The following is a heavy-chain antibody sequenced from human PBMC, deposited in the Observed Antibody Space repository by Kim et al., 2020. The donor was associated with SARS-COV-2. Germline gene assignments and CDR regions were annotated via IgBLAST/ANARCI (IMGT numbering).Heavy chain of an antibody. D-gene: IGHD2-15*01. CDR1: GFTFSSYA. Sequence: GGSLRLSCAASGFTFSSYAMSWVRQAPGKGLEWVSAISGSGGSTYYADSVKGRFTISRDNSKNTLYLQMNSLRAEDTAVYYCAKYYKYCSGGSCYYYYGMDVWGQGTTVTVSS. CDR2: ISGSGGST. CDR3: AKYYKYCSGGSCYYYYGMDV. J-gene: IGHJ6*02. V-gene: IGHV3-23*01.